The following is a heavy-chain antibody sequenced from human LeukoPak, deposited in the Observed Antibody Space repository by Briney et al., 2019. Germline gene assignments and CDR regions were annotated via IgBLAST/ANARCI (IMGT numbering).Heavy chain of an antibody. Sequence: GGSLRLSCAASGFSVSNTYMSWVRQAPGKGLEWVSIIYSGGNTYYADSVKGRFTISRDNSKNTLYLQMNRLRPEDTAVYYCARGTVTAPDYWGQGALVTVSS. D-gene: IGHD2-21*02. CDR1: GFSVSNTY. V-gene: IGHV3-53*01. J-gene: IGHJ4*02. CDR2: IYSGGNT. CDR3: ARGTVTAPDY.